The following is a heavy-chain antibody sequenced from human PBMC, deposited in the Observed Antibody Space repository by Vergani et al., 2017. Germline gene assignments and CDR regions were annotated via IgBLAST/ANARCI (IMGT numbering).Heavy chain of an antibody. CDR3: ARLWDY. V-gene: IGHV4-59*08. CDR2: IYNSGSP. CDR1: GGSIRSYY. D-gene: IGHD3-16*01. J-gene: IGHJ4*02. Sequence: QVQLQESGPGLVKPSETLSLTCTVSGGSIRSYYWSWIRQPPGKGLEWIGYIYNSGSPKYHPSLKSRVSISIDTSKNHFSLNLSSVTAADTAVYYCARLWDYWGQGTLVTVSS.